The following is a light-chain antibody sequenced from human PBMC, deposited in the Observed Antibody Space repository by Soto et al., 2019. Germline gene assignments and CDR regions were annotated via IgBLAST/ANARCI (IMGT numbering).Light chain of an antibody. V-gene: IGLV2-14*01. J-gene: IGLJ2*01. CDR3: SSYTSSSTHVV. CDR1: SSDVGGYNY. Sequence: QPVLTQPASVSGSPGQSITISCTGTSSDVGGYNYVSWYQQHPGKAPKLMIYEVSNRPSGVSNRFSGSKSGNTASLTISGLQAEDEDDYYCSSYTSSSTHVVFGGGTKLTVL. CDR2: EVS.